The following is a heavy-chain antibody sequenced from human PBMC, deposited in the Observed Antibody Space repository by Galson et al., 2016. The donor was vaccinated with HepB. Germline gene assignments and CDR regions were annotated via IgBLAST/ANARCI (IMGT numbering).Heavy chain of an antibody. D-gene: IGHD3-22*01. J-gene: IGHJ4*02. CDR1: GFTFRNYA. CDR2: IPLAGRDI. CDR3: TKHEVRTHDH. V-gene: IGHV3-23*01. Sequence: SLRLSCAASGFTFRNYAMSWVRQAPGKGLEWVSAIPLAGRDIYYADSVRGRFTISRDDSNSMRYLQMNSLRPEESALYYCTKHEVRTHDHWGQGTLVTVSS.